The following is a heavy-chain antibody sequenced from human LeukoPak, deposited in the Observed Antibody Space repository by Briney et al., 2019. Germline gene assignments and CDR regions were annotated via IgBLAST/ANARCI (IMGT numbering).Heavy chain of an antibody. CDR3: ASTHSSGKSDY. D-gene: IGHD3-10*01. Sequence: SETLSLTCTVSGESISGYYWSWIRQPPGKGLEWIAYIHYSGTTNYNPSLKSRVTILVDTSKNQFSLRLSSVTAADTAVYYCASTHSSGKSDYWGQGTLVTVSS. J-gene: IGHJ4*02. V-gene: IGHV4-59*01. CDR1: GESISGYY. CDR2: IHYSGTT.